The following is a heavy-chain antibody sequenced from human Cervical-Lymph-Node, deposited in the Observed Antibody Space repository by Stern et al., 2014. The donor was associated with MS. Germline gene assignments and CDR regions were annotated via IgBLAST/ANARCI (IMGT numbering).Heavy chain of an antibody. V-gene: IGHV1-69*01. CDR3: ARLDTSGYFYYDMDV. CDR2: FALIFETT. J-gene: IGHJ6*02. Sequence: VQLVQSGAEVKKPGSSVKVSCKASGGTFSTYVINWVRQAPGQGLEWMGGFALIFETTNYAQKFQGRVTITADESTSTVYMELSSLRSEDTAVYYCARLDTSGYFYYDMDVWGQGTTVTVSS. CDR1: GGTFSTYV. D-gene: IGHD3-22*01.